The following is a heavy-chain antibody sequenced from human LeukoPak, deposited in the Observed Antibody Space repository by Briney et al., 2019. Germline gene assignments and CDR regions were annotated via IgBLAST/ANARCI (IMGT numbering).Heavy chain of an antibody. J-gene: IGHJ5*02. CDR3: ARALYSSSWYLAVNWFDP. Sequence: ASVKVSCKASGYTFTSYDINWVRQATGQGLEWMGWMHPNSGNTGYAQKFQGRVTITRNTSISTAYMELSSLRSEDTAVYYCARALYSSSWYLAVNWFDPWGQGTLVTVSS. D-gene: IGHD6-13*01. V-gene: IGHV1-8*03. CDR1: GYTFTSYD. CDR2: MHPNSGNT.